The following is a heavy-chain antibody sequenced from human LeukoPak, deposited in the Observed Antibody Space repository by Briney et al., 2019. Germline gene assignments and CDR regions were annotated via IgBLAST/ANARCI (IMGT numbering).Heavy chain of an antibody. Sequence: SETLSLTCTVSGGSISSGSYYWSWIRQPAGKGLEWIGRIYTSGSTNYNPSLESRVTISVDTSKNQFSLKLSSVTAADTAVYYCARYLYYYYMDVWGKGTTVTISS. CDR1: GGSISSGSYY. J-gene: IGHJ6*03. CDR2: IYTSGST. V-gene: IGHV4-61*02. CDR3: ARYLYYYYMDV.